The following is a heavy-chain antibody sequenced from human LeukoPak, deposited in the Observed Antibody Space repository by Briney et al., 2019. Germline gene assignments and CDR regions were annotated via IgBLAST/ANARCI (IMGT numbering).Heavy chain of an antibody. V-gene: IGHV3-73*01. J-gene: IGHJ6*03. D-gene: IGHD3-10*01. CDR2: IRSKANSYAT. CDR3: AKDGVWIGEKKANMDI. CDR1: GFTFSGSA. Sequence: GSLRLSCAASGFTFSGSAMHWVRQASGKGLEWVGRIRSKANSYATAYAASVKGRFTISRDDSKNTAYLQMNSLRAEDTAVYYCAKDGVWIGEKKANMDIWGKGTTV.